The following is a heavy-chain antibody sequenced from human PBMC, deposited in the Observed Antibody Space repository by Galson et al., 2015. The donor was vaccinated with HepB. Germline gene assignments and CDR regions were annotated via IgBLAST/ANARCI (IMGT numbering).Heavy chain of an antibody. CDR3: ARDLSVERVGSYYYYYYMDV. V-gene: IGHV1-3*01. D-gene: IGHD1-26*01. Sequence: SVKVSCKASGYTFTSYAMHWVRQAPGQRLEWMGWINAGNGNTKYSQKFQGRVTITRDTSASTAYMELSSLRSEDTAVYYCARDLSVERVGSYYYYYYMDVWGKGTTVTVSS. CDR1: GYTFTSYA. J-gene: IGHJ6*03. CDR2: INAGNGNT.